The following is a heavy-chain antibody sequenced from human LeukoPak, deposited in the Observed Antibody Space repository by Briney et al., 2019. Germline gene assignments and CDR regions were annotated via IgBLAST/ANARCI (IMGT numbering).Heavy chain of an antibody. D-gene: IGHD3-9*01. CDR1: GGSISSYY. V-gene: IGHV4-59*01. Sequence: SETLSLTCTVSGGSISSYYWSWIRQPPGKGLEWIGYIYYSGSTNYNPSLKSRVTISVDTSKNQFSLKLSSVTAADTAVYYCARSGYDILIEGQEGGYWGQGTLVTVSS. J-gene: IGHJ4*02. CDR3: ARSGYDILIEGQEGGY. CDR2: IYYSGST.